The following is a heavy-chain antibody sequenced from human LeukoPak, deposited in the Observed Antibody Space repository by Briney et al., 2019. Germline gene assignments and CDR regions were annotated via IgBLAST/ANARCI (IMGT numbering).Heavy chain of an antibody. D-gene: IGHD3-3*01. J-gene: IGHJ4*02. CDR2: IIPIFGTA. Sequence: SVKVSCKASGGTFSSYAISWVQQAPGQGLEWMGGIIPIFGTANYAQKFQGRVTITADESTSTACMELSSLRSEDTAVYYCARGLRFLERFYYWGQGTLVTVSS. V-gene: IGHV1-69*01. CDR3: ARGLRFLERFYY. CDR1: GGTFSSYA.